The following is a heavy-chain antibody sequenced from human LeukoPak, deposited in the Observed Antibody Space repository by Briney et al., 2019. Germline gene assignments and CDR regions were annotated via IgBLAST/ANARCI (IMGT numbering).Heavy chain of an antibody. V-gene: IGHV3-30*02. J-gene: IGHJ3*02. D-gene: IGHD1-26*01. CDR3: AKIYYREAFDI. Sequence: GGSLRLSCAASGFTFSNFGMRWVRQAPGKGLEMVAFIRQDGSNKFYVDSVKGRFTIPRDNSKNTLYLKMNSLRSEDTAGYYCAKIYYREAFDIWGQGAVVTVFS. CDR1: GFTFSNFG. CDR2: IRQDGSNK.